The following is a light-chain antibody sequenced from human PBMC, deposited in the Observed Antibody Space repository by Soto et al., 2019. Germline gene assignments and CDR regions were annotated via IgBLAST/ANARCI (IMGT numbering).Light chain of an antibody. CDR3: QQYKDWPPLT. CDR2: GAS. J-gene: IGKJ4*01. Sequence: EILMTQSPLTLSVSPGEGATLSCRASQNINSNLAWYQQRPGQAPRVLIYGASSRASGIPDRFSGSGSGTDFTLTINRLQPDDVAVYYCQQYKDWPPLTFGRGTRVESK. CDR1: QNINSN. V-gene: IGKV3D-15*01.